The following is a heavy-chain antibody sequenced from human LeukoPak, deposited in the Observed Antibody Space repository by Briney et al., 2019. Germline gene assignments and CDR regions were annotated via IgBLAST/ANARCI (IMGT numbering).Heavy chain of an antibody. CDR1: GDSNSSFY. V-gene: IGHV4-4*07. Sequence: SETLSLTCSVSGDSNSSFYWSWIRQPAGQGLEWIGRIYTSGGTNYNTSLKSRVTMSVATSKNQFSLKLSSVTAADTAVYYCAREYYYDSSGYGAFDIWGQGTMVTVSS. D-gene: IGHD3-22*01. CDR2: IYTSGGT. J-gene: IGHJ3*02. CDR3: AREYYYDSSGYGAFDI.